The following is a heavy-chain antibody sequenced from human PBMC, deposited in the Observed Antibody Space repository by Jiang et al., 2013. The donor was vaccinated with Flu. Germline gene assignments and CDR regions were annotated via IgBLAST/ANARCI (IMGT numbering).Heavy chain of an antibody. CDR3: ARDGSGFLEWLVGNWFDP. J-gene: IGHJ5*02. Sequence: GAEVKKPGASVKVSCKASGYTFTGYYMHWVRQAPGQGLEWMGIINPSGGSTSYAQKFQGRVTMTRDTSTSTVYMELSSLRSEDTAVYYCARDGSGFLEWLVGNWFDPWGQGTLVTVSS. V-gene: IGHV1-46*01. CDR2: INPSGGST. CDR1: GYTFTGYY. D-gene: IGHD3-3*01.